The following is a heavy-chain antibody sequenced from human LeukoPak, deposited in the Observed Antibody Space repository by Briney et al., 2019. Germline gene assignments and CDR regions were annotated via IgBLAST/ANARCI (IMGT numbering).Heavy chain of an antibody. Sequence: EASVKVSCKASGGTFSSYAISWVRQAPGQGLEWMGGIIPIFGTANYAQKFQGRATITADESTSTAYMELSSLRSEDTAVYYCARVFGCSSTSCYSYYFDYWGQGTLVTVSS. D-gene: IGHD2-2*01. J-gene: IGHJ4*02. CDR3: ARVFGCSSTSCYSYYFDY. CDR2: IIPIFGTA. V-gene: IGHV1-69*13. CDR1: GGTFSSYA.